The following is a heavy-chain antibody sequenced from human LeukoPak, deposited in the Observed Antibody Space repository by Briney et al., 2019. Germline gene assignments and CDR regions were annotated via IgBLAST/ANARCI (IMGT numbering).Heavy chain of an antibody. CDR3: ARAERAFDILTGYYSVTFDY. CDR1: GGSISSGDSY. J-gene: IGHJ4*02. V-gene: IGHV4-61*08. CDR2: IFHSGST. Sequence: SETLSLTCTVSGGSISSGDSYWSWIRQPPGKGLEWIGYIFHSGSTNYNPSLKSRVTISVDTSKNQFSLKLSSVTAADTAVYYCARAERAFDILTGYYSVTFDYWGQGTLVTVSS. D-gene: IGHD3-9*01.